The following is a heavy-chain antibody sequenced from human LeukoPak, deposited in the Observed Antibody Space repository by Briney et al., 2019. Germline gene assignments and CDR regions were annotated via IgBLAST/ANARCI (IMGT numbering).Heavy chain of an antibody. CDR1: GGSFSGYY. CDR2: INHSGST. J-gene: IGHJ4*02. Sequence: PSETLSLTCAVYGGSFSGYYWSWIRQPPGKGLEWIGEINHSGSTNYNPSLKSRVTISVDTSKNQFSLKLSSVTAADTAVYYCASGPYYDILTGYYRHHYFDYWGQGTLVTVSS. D-gene: IGHD3-9*01. V-gene: IGHV4-34*01. CDR3: ASGPYYDILTGYYRHHYFDY.